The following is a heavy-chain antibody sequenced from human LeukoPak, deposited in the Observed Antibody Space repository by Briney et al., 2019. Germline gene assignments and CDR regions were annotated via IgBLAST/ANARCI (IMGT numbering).Heavy chain of an antibody. J-gene: IGHJ4*02. Sequence: ASVKVSCKASGYTFTSYYMHWVRQAPGQGLEWMGIINPSGGSTSYAQKFQGRVTMTRDMSTSTVYMEVSSLRSEDTAVYYCARVATFGHWAFDYWGQGTLVTVSS. CDR1: GYTFTSYY. D-gene: IGHD2/OR15-2a*01. CDR3: ARVATFGHWAFDY. V-gene: IGHV1-46*01. CDR2: INPSGGST.